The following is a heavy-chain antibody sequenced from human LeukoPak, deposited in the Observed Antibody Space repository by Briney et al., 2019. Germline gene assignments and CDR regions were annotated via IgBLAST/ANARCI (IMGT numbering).Heavy chain of an antibody. CDR3: ARVVGWHWFDP. CDR2: IRPSGDNT. J-gene: IGHJ5*02. V-gene: IGHV3-23*01. D-gene: IGHD3-22*01. Sequence: GGGLRLSCAASGFTFSSYDMTWVRQAPGRGLEWVSSIRPSGDNTYYGDSVKGRFTISRDNSKNTVYLQMNNMRVDDTAVYYCARVVGWHWFDPWGQGTLVTVSS. CDR1: GFTFSSYD.